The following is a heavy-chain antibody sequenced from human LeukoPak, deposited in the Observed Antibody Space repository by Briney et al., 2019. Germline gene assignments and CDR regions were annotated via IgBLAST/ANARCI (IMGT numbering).Heavy chain of an antibody. CDR1: GGSFSGYY. D-gene: IGHD4-17*01. CDR3: AREYDYGDYLDY. Sequence: SETLSLTCAVYGGSFSGYYWSWIRQPPGKGLEWIGRIYTSGSTNYNPSLKSRVTMSVDTSKNQFSLKLSSVTAADTAVYYCAREYDYGDYLDYWGQGTLVTVSS. J-gene: IGHJ4*02. CDR2: IYTSGST. V-gene: IGHV4-4*07.